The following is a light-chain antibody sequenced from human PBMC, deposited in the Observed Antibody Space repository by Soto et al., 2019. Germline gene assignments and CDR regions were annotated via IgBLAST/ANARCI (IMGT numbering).Light chain of an antibody. V-gene: IGLV2-14*01. CDR1: SSDVGGSNY. Sequence: QLVLIQPASVSGSPGQSITISGTGTSSDVGGSNYVSWYQHHPHRAPKLLIYEVSYRPSGVSNRFSGSKSGNTASLTISGLQAEDEADYYCSSYTSSNTLEVFGFGTKLTVL. CDR3: SSYTSSNTLEV. CDR2: EVS. J-gene: IGLJ1*01.